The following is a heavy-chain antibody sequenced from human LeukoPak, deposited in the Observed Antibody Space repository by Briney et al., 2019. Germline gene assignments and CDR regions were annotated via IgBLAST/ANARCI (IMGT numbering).Heavy chain of an antibody. CDR3: AKEGLVFTAFDI. CDR1: GFTFSSYS. CDR2: ISGSGGST. J-gene: IGHJ3*02. D-gene: IGHD2-2*01. Sequence: GGSLRLSCAASGFTFSSYSMNWVRQAPGKGLEWVSAISGSGGSTYYADSVKGRFTISRDNSKNTLYLQMNSLRAEDTAVYYCAKEGLVFTAFDIWGQGTMVAVSS. V-gene: IGHV3-23*01.